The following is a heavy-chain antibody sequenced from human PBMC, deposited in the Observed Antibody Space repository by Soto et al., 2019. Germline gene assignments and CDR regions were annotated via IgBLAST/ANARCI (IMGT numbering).Heavy chain of an antibody. J-gene: IGHJ4*02. CDR2: IYYSGST. D-gene: IGHD3-10*01. CDR3: ARESYGSGSYYIDY. V-gene: IGHV4-30-4*01. CDR1: GGSISSGDYY. Sequence: SETLSLTCTVSGGSISSGDYYWSWIRQPPGKGLEWIGYIYYSGSTYYNPSLKSRVTISVDTSKNQFSLKLSSVTAADTAVYYCARESYGSGSYYIDYWGQGTLVTVSS.